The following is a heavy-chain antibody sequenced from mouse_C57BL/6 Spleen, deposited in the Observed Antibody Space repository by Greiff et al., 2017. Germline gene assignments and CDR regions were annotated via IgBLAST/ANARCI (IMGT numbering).Heavy chain of an antibody. CDR2: ISDGGSYT. J-gene: IGHJ2*01. Sequence: EVNLVESGGGLVKPGGSLKLSCAASGFTFSSYAMSWVRQTPEKRLEWVATISDGGSYTYYPDNVKGRFTISRDNAKNNLYLQMSHLKSEDTAMYYCARGGLRYPYYFDYWGQGTTLTVSS. CDR1: GFTFSSYA. D-gene: IGHD1-1*01. V-gene: IGHV5-4*03. CDR3: ARGGLRYPYYFDY.